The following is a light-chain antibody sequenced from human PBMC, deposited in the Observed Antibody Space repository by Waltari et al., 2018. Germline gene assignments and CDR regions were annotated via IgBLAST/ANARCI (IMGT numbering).Light chain of an antibody. CDR3: QQYNIYWT. CDR1: RGGDGFV. Sequence: EIVLTQSPGTLSVSPVESATPSCSTSRGGDGFVISWERQKPGQGPRLIILGASSRATGVPDRVSGSGSGTHFTLTISSLQPDDFATYYCQQYNIYWTFGQGTKVEIK. CDR2: GAS. V-gene: IGKV3-20*01. J-gene: IGKJ1*01.